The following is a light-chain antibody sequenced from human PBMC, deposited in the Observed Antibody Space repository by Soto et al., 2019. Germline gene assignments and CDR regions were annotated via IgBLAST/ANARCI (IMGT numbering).Light chain of an antibody. CDR1: QSVRSNY. Sequence: EIVLTQSPGTLSLSPGERATLSCRASQSVRSNYLAWYQQKPGQAPRFLIYAASSRATGIPDRFSGSGSGTDFTFPISRLEAEDFAVYYCQQYGSSPLPFGGGTKVDIK. CDR2: AAS. CDR3: QQYGSSPLP. J-gene: IGKJ4*01. V-gene: IGKV3-20*01.